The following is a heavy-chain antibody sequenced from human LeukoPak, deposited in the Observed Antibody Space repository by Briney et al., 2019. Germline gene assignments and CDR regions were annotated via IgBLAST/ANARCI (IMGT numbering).Heavy chain of an antibody. CDR3: TTDSVE. Sequence: PGGSLRLSCSASGLTVTNAWMNWVRQAPGEGLDWVGRIASKTDGGATDYAAPVKGRFTISRDDSKNTLYLQMNSLKTEDTAVYYCTTDSVEWGQGTLVTVSS. CDR1: GLTVTNAW. CDR2: IASKTDGGAT. D-gene: IGHD6-19*01. V-gene: IGHV3-15*07. J-gene: IGHJ4*02.